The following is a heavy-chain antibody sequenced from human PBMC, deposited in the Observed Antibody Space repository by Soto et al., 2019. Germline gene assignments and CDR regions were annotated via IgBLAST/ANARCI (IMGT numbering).Heavy chain of an antibody. CDR3: ARLRQLGELDY. CDR2: VSYSGAT. CDR1: GGSIGRYY. Sequence: SETLSLTCSVSGGSIGRYYWSWVRQAPGKGLEWIAYVSYSGATRYNPSLESRVTISVDTSKNQFSLRLNSVTAADTAVYYCARLRQLGELDYWGQGTLVTVSS. V-gene: IGHV4-59*08. D-gene: IGHD1-1*01. J-gene: IGHJ4*02.